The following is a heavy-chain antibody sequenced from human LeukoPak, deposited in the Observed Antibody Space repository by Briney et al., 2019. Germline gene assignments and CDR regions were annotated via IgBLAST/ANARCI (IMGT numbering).Heavy chain of an antibody. J-gene: IGHJ5*02. CDR1: GFTFSDYY. V-gene: IGHV3-11*01. CDR3: ARRVVTMVRGVMTNWFDP. CDR2: ISSSGSTI. D-gene: IGHD3-10*01. Sequence: EGSLRLSCAASGFTFSDYYMSWIRQAPGKGLEWVSYISSSGSTIYYADSVKGRFTISRDNAKNSLYLQMNSLRAEDTAVYYCARRVVTMVRGVMTNWFDPWGQGTLVTVSS.